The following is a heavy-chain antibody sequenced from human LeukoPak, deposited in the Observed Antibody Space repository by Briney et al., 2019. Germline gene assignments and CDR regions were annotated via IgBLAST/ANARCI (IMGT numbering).Heavy chain of an antibody. Sequence: PSETLSLTCTVSGGSISGCFWSWIRQPPGKGLEWIGYISYIGNTNYNPSLKSRVTISVDTSKNQFSLKLISVTAADTAVYYCARDGSIAVAGTTPYYFDYWGQGTLVAVSS. D-gene: IGHD6-19*01. V-gene: IGHV4-59*01. J-gene: IGHJ4*02. CDR3: ARDGSIAVAGTTPYYFDY. CDR1: GGSISGCF. CDR2: ISYIGNT.